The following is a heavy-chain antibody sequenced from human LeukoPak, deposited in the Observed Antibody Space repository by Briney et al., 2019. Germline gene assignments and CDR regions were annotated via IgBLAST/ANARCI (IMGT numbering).Heavy chain of an antibody. CDR1: GGTFSNFA. CDR2: IIPIFGTT. J-gene: IGHJ6*03. D-gene: IGHD5-12*01. CDR3: ERGVSGYDLPYYYMDV. Sequence: SVKVSCKASGGTFSNFAICWVRQAPGQGLEWMGGIIPIFGTTSYAQKFQGRLTITTDESTSTAYMELSSLTSEDTALYYCERGVSGYDLPYYYMDVWSKGTTVTISS. V-gene: IGHV1-69*05.